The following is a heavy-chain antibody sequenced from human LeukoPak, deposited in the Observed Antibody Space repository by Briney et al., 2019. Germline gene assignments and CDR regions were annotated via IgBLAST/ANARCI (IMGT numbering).Heavy chain of an antibody. Sequence: SQTLSLTCTVSGGSISSGSYYWSWIRQPAGKGLEWIGRICTSGSTNYNPSLKSRVTISVDTSKNKFSLKLSSVTAADTAVYYCAREVVRGVVDYWGQGTLVTVSS. V-gene: IGHV4-61*02. CDR1: GGSISSGSYY. J-gene: IGHJ4*02. D-gene: IGHD3-10*01. CDR3: AREVVRGVVDY. CDR2: ICTSGST.